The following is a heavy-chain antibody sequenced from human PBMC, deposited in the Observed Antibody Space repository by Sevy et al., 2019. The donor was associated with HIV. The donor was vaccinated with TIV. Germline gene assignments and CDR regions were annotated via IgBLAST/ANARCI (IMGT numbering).Heavy chain of an antibody. Sequence: GGSLRLSCAASGFTFSNAWMSWVRQAPGKGLEWVGRIKSKTDGGTTDYAAPVKGRFTISRDDSKNTLYLQMNSLKTEDTAVYYCTTDLGLTGYYDNFDYWGQGTLVTVSS. CDR3: TTDLGLTGYYDNFDY. J-gene: IGHJ4*02. D-gene: IGHD3-22*01. CDR1: GFTFSNAW. CDR2: IKSKTDGGTT. V-gene: IGHV3-15*01.